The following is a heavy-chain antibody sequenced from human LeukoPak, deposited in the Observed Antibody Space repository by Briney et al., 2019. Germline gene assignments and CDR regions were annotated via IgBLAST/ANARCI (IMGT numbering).Heavy chain of an antibody. CDR1: GYSFTSYW. Sequence: GESLKISCKGSGYSFTSYWIGWVRQMPGKGLEWMGIIYPGDSDTRYSPSFQGQVTISADKSISTAYLQWSSLKASDTAMYYCASLDLDYSGSGPDGYWGQGTLVTVSS. CDR3: ASLDLDYSGSGPDGY. CDR2: IYPGDSDT. D-gene: IGHD3-10*01. V-gene: IGHV5-51*01. J-gene: IGHJ4*02.